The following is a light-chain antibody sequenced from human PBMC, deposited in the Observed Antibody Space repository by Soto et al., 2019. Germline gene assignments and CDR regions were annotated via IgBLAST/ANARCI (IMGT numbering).Light chain of an antibody. J-gene: IGLJ1*01. CDR1: SSEIGGYNF. CDR3: NSYRTVSTYV. V-gene: IGLV2-14*03. Sequence: QSALTQPASVSGSPGQSITISCTGTSSEIGGYNFVSWYQHHPGKAPKLLIHDVSNRPSGVSSRFSGSKSGNTDSLTISGLQAEDEADYYCNSYRTVSTYVFGTGTQLTVL. CDR2: DVS.